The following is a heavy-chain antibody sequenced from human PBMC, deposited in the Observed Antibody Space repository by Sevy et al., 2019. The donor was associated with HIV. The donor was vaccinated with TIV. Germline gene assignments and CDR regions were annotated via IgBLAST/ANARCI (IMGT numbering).Heavy chain of an antibody. J-gene: IGHJ6*02. Sequence: GESLKISCKGSGYSFSSHWIGWVRQMPGRGLEWMGIIYPGDSDIRYSPSFQGQVTLSAATSIDTAYLQWSSLKASDTAVYYGARFPPTVTTGNYYYYGMDVWGQGTTVTVSS. CDR2: IYPGDSDI. CDR1: GYSFSSHW. CDR3: ARFPPTVTTGNYYYYGMDV. V-gene: IGHV5-51*01. D-gene: IGHD4-17*01.